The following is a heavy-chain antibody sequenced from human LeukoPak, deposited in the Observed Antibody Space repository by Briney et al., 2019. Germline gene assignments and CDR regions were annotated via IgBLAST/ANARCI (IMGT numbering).Heavy chain of an antibody. V-gene: IGHV3-33*01. D-gene: IGHD1-26*01. Sequence: PGWPLRLSCAASGFTFSSWGMHWGRQAPGKGLGWGAVLWSDGSEKYYANFVERRFTISRANPTNTLSLQMSSMRAEDTAVYYCARCRDSVSYNLLGYWGQGPLVPVSS. CDR1: GFTFSSWG. CDR3: ARCRDSVSYNLLGY. J-gene: IGHJ4*02. CDR2: LWSDGSEK.